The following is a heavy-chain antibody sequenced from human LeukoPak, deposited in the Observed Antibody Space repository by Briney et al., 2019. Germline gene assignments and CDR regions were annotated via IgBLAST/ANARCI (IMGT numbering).Heavy chain of an antibody. J-gene: IGHJ4*02. CDR3: AKGMYYYDSSGYGGY. Sequence: GRSLRLSCAASGFTFSSYGMHWVRQAPGKGLEWVAVISYDGSNKYYADSVKGRFTISRDNSKNTLYLQMNSLRAEDTAVYYCAKGMYYYDSSGYGGYWGQGTLVTVSS. CDR1: GFTFSSYG. D-gene: IGHD3-22*01. CDR2: ISYDGSNK. V-gene: IGHV3-30*18.